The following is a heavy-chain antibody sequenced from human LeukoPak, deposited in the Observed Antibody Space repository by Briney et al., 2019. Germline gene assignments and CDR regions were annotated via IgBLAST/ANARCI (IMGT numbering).Heavy chain of an antibody. J-gene: IGHJ6*02. Sequence: GGSLRLSCAASGFTFSSYGMHWVRQAPGKGLEWVAVISYDGSNKYYADSVKGRFTISRDNSKNTLYLQMNSLRAEDTAVYYCARDDYSSGWYLTVSYYGMDVWGQGTTVTVSS. CDR1: GFTFSSYG. CDR2: ISYDGSNK. CDR3: ARDDYSSGWYLTVSYYGMDV. D-gene: IGHD6-19*01. V-gene: IGHV3-30*03.